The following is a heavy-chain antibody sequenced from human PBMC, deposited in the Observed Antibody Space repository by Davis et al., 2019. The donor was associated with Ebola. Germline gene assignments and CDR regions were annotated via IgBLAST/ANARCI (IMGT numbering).Heavy chain of an antibody. CDR2: INPSGGST. V-gene: IGHV1-46*01. D-gene: IGHD3-3*01. CDR3: ARITGGLRFLEWYYGMDV. CDR1: GYTFTSYY. J-gene: IGHJ6*02. Sequence: ASVKVSCKASGYTFTSYYMHWVRQAPGQGLEWMGIINPSGGSTSYAQKLQGRVTMTTDTSTSTAYMELRSLRSDDTAVYYCARITGGLRFLEWYYGMDVWGQGTTVTVSS.